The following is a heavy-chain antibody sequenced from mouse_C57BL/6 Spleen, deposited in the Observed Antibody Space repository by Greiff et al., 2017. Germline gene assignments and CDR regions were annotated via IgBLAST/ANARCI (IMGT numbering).Heavy chain of an antibody. CDR3: ARSDYDGDYYAMDY. D-gene: IGHD2-4*01. V-gene: IGHV1-64*01. Sequence: VQLQQPGAKLVKPGASVKLSCKASGYTFTSYWMHWVKQRPGQGLEWIGMIHPNSGSTNYNEKFKSKATLTVDKSSSTAYMQLSSLTSEDSAVYYCARSDYDGDYYAMDYWGQGTSVTVSS. J-gene: IGHJ4*01. CDR2: IHPNSGST. CDR1: GYTFTSYW.